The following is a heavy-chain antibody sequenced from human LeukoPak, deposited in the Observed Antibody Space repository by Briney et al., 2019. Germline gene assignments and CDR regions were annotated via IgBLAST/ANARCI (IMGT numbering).Heavy chain of an antibody. CDR1: GGSISSGGYY. CDR3: ARAGSITLDY. CDR2: IYYSGGT. V-gene: IGHV4-31*03. J-gene: IGHJ4*02. D-gene: IGHD3-10*01. Sequence: SQTLSLTCTVSGGSISSGGYYWSWIRQHPGKGLEWIGYIYYSGGTYYNPSLKSRVTISVDTSKNQFSLKLSSVTAADTAVYYCARAGSITLDYWGQGTLVTVSS.